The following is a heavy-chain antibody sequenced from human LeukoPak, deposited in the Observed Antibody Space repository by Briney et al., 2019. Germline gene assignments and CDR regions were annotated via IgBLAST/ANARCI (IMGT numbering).Heavy chain of an antibody. CDR1: GGSISSYY. CDR3: ARHNYGDYFPALSLDY. D-gene: IGHD4-17*01. J-gene: IGHJ4*02. V-gene: IGHV4-59*08. Sequence: SETLSLTCTVSGGSISSYYWSWIRQPPGKGLEWIGHIYGSGSTNYNPSLKSRVTISVDTSKNQFSLKLRSVTAADTAVYYCARHNYGDYFPALSLDYWGQGTLVTVSS. CDR2: IYGSGST.